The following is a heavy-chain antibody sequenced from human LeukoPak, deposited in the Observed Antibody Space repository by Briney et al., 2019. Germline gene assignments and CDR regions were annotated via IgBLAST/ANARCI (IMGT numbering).Heavy chain of an antibody. D-gene: IGHD3-10*01. V-gene: IGHV1-8*01. CDR1: GYTFTSYD. CDR3: ARGRSGMVREVIITTMKYNWFDP. J-gene: IGHJ5*02. CDR2: MNPNSGNT. Sequence: ASVKVSCKASGYTFTSYDINWVRQATGQGLEWMGWMNPNSGNTGYAQKFQGRVTMTRNTSISTAYMELSSLRSEDTAVYYCARGRSGMVREVIITTMKYNWFDPWGQGTLVTVSS.